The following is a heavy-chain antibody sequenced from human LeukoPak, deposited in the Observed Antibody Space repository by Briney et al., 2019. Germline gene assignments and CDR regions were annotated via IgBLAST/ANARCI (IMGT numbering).Heavy chain of an antibody. Sequence: GGSLRLSCAASGFTFSSYAMSWVRQAPGKGLEWVSAISGSGGSTYYADSVKGRFTISRDNSKNTLYLQMNSLRAEDTAVYYCARDYTYYYGSGSYYNYWGQGTLVTVSS. CDR2: ISGSGGST. CDR3: ARDYTYYYGSGSYYNY. D-gene: IGHD3-10*01. V-gene: IGHV3-23*01. CDR1: GFTFSSYA. J-gene: IGHJ4*02.